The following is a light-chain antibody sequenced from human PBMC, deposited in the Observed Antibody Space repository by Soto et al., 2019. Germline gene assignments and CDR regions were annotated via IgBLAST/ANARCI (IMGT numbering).Light chain of an antibody. CDR2: EGS. J-gene: IGLJ3*02. CDR3: CSYAGSSTSWV. Sequence: QSALTQPASVSGSPGQSITISCTGTTSDVGSYDLVSWYQQHPGKAPKLMIYEGSKRPSGVSSRFSGSKSGNTASLTISGLQAEDEADYYCCSYAGSSTSWVFGGGTKVTVL. V-gene: IGLV2-23*01. CDR1: TSDVGSYDL.